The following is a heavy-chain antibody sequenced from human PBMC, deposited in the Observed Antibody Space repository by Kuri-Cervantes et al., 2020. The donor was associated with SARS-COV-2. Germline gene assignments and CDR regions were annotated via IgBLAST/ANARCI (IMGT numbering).Heavy chain of an antibody. V-gene: IGHV4-61*03. CDR3: ARTTVGRSRWFDA. Sequence: SETLSLTCNVSGGSVSSGRYYWSWIRQPPGKGLEWIGYIYYSGSTYYNPSLKTRVTISLDMSKNHLSHNLNSVTAADTAIFYCARTTVGRSRWFDAWGQGTLVTVSS. CDR1: GGSVSSGRYY. D-gene: IGHD4-23*01. CDR2: IYYSGST. J-gene: IGHJ5*02.